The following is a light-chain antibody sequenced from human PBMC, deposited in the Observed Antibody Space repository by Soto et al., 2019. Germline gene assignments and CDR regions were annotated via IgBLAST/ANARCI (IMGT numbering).Light chain of an antibody. V-gene: IGKV1-39*01. CDR1: QTIGYY. CDR3: QQSQSTLYT. CDR2: AAS. J-gene: IGKJ2*01. Sequence: IQMTQSPSSLSASVGDRVTITCRASQTIGYYLNWYQQKPGKAPKLLIYAASRLQSGVPSRFSGSQSGTDFTLTISSLQPEDFATYHCQQSQSTLYTFGQGTKLAMK.